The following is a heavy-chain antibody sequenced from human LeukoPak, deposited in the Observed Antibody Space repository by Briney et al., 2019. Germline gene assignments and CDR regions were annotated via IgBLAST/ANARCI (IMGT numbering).Heavy chain of an antibody. CDR3: ARGGGLNYYDSSGYYSLFDY. Sequence: ASVKVSCKASGYTFTSYYMYWVRQAPGQGLEWMGIINPSGGSTSYAQKFQGRVTMTRDTSTSTVYMELSSLRSEDTAVYYCARGGGLNYYDSSGYYSLFDYWGQGTLVTVSS. CDR1: GYTFTSYY. CDR2: INPSGGST. J-gene: IGHJ4*02. V-gene: IGHV1-46*01. D-gene: IGHD3-22*01.